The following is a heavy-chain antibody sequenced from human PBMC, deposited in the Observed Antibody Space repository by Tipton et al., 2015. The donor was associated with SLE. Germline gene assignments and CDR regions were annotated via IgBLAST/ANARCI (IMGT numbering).Heavy chain of an antibody. CDR1: GFTFSSYW. CDR2: IYYSGST. Sequence: LRLSCAASGFTFSSYWMSWVRQAPGKGLEWIGSIYYSGSTNYSPSLKSRVTISVDTSKNQFSLRLSSVTAADTAVYYCARDKVVYDIGKPLWFGEFYYWGQGTLVTVSS. V-gene: IGHV4-59*12. D-gene: IGHD3-10*01. J-gene: IGHJ4*02. CDR3: ARDKVVYDIGKPLWFGEFYY.